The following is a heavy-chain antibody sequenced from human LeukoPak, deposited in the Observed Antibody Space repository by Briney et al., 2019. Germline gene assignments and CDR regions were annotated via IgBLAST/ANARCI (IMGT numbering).Heavy chain of an antibody. CDR2: IRYDGSNK. CDR3: AKSHVTGWYYFDY. Sequence: GGSLRLSCVVSGFSFSSYAMHWVRQAPGKGPEWVAVIRYDGSNKYYADSVKGRFTISRDNSENTLYLQMNSLRIEDTAVYYCAKSHVTGWYYFDYWGQGTLLTVSS. V-gene: IGHV3-30*02. CDR1: GFSFSSYA. D-gene: IGHD3-9*01. J-gene: IGHJ4*02.